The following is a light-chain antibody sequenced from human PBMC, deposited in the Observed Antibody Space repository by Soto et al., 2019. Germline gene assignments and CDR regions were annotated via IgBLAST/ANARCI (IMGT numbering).Light chain of an antibody. CDR2: RSD. CDR3: ATWDASVSGWV. CDR1: SSNIGSNY. V-gene: IGLV1-47*01. Sequence: QSVLTQPPSASGTPGQRVTISCSGSSSNIGSNYVSWYQHLPGAAPKLLIYRSDQRPSGVPDRFSGSKSGTSASLAISGLRSEDEADYYCATWDASVSGWVFGGGTKVTVL. J-gene: IGLJ3*02.